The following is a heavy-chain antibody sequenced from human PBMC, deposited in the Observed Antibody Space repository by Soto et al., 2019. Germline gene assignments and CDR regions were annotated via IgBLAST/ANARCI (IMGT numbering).Heavy chain of an antibody. J-gene: IGHJ6*02. CDR2: IIPILGIA. CDR3: AREGSGSYYYYYYGMDV. Sequence: GASVKLSCKASGGTFSSYTISWVRQAPGQGLEWMGRIIPILGIANYAQKFQGRVTITADKSTSTAYMELSSLRSGDTAVYYCAREGSGSYYYYYYGMDVWGQGTTVTVSS. CDR1: GGTFSSYT. D-gene: IGHD3-10*01. V-gene: IGHV1-69*04.